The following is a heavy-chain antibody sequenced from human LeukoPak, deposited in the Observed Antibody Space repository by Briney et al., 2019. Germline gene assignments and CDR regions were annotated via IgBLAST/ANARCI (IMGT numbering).Heavy chain of an antibody. V-gene: IGHV1-2*02. CDR1: GYTFTGYY. D-gene: IGHD5-24*01. CDR2: INPNSGGT. Sequence: ASVKVSCKASGYTFTGYYMHWVRQAPEQGLEWMGWINPNSGGTNYAQKFQGRVTMTRDTSISTAYMELSRLRSDDTAVYYCASEPKLRRPYYYYYMDVWGKGTTVTVSS. CDR3: ASEPKLRRPYYYYYMDV. J-gene: IGHJ6*03.